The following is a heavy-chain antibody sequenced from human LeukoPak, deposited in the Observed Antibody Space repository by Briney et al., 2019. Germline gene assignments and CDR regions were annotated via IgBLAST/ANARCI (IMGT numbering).Heavy chain of an antibody. Sequence: SETLSLTCTVSGGSITSSGYYWGWIRQPPGKGLEWIGGLYYSGSSYYNPSLKSPVTISVDTSKNQFALKLSSVTAADTAVYYCARQGQWLATYYFDYWGQGTLVTVSS. CDR2: LYYSGSS. CDR1: GGSITSSGYY. CDR3: ARQGQWLATYYFDY. D-gene: IGHD6-19*01. J-gene: IGHJ4*02. V-gene: IGHV4-39*01.